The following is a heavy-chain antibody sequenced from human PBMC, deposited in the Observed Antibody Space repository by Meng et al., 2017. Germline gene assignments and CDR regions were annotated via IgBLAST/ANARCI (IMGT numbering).Heavy chain of an antibody. J-gene: IGHJ4*02. CDR2: ISSSGSTI. Sequence: GGSLRLSCAASGFTFSSYEMNWVRQAPGKGLEWVSYISSSGSTIYYADSVKGRFTISRDNAKNSLYLQMNSLRAEDTAVYYCARGLYDILTGYSIANFDYWGQGTLVTVS. V-gene: IGHV3-48*03. CDR3: ARGLYDILTGYSIANFDY. D-gene: IGHD3-9*01. CDR1: GFTFSSYE.